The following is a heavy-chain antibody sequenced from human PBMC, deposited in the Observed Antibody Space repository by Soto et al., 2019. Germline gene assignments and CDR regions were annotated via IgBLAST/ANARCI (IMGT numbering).Heavy chain of an antibody. D-gene: IGHD3-3*02. CDR3: ARDTAHSDV. CDR2: INAXNGNK. J-gene: IGHJ6*03. V-gene: IGHV1-3*01. Sequence: XSVEVSSKASGFTFTRYAMHWVHKATEQRLEWMXWINAXNGNKKYSQKXXGRVTITXXTSARTAYMELSSLRSEDTAVYYCARDTAHSDVWGKGTTVTV. CDR1: GFTFTRYA.